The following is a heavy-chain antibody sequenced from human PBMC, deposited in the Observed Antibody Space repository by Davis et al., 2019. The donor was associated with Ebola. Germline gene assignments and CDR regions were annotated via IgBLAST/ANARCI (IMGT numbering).Heavy chain of an antibody. CDR2: INHSGST. D-gene: IGHD5-24*01. CDR1: GGSFIGYY. Sequence: MPSETLSLTCAVYGGSFIGYYWSWIRQPPGKGLEWIGEINHSGSTNYNPSLKSRVTISVDTSKNQFSLKLSSVTAADTAVYYCARHRWLQFRGRFDPWGQGTLVTVSS. J-gene: IGHJ5*02. V-gene: IGHV4-34*01. CDR3: ARHRWLQFRGRFDP.